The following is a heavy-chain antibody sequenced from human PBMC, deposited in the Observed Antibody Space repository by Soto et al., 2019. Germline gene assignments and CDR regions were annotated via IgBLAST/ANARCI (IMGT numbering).Heavy chain of an antibody. CDR1: GYSFVNYW. V-gene: IGHV5-51*01. J-gene: IGHJ4*02. D-gene: IGHD6-13*01. Sequence: GESLKISCKVSGYSFVNYWIGWVRQMPGKGLEWMGNIYPGDSDTDYSPSFQGRVTISADKSITTAYLQWSSLQSSDTAIYYCARQSLSSSAFDFWGQGTLVTVS. CDR3: ARQSLSSSAFDF. CDR2: IYPGDSDT.